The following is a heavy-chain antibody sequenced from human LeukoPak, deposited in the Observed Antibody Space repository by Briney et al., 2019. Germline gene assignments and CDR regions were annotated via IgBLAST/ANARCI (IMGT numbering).Heavy chain of an antibody. CDR1: AGSISSYY. CDR2: IHTSGTI. J-gene: IGHJ4*02. Sequence: SEILSLTCTVSAGSISSYYWSWIRQCAGKGLEWIGRIHTSGTINYNPSLKSRVTMSVDTSKNQFSLNLTSLTAADTAMYYCATEAPSPRSLDSWGQGALVTVSS. D-gene: IGHD3-10*01. V-gene: IGHV4-4*07. CDR3: ATEAPSPRSLDS.